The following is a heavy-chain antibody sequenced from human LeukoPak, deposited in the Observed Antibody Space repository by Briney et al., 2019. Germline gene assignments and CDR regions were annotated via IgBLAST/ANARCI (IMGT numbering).Heavy chain of an antibody. V-gene: IGHV3-64*01. CDR3: ARAGWELLHHQTFDI. D-gene: IGHD1-26*01. Sequence: GGSLRLSCAASGFTFSSYAMHWVRQAPGKGLEYVSAISSNGGSTYYANSVKGRFTISRDNAQNSLSLQMNSLRAEDTAVYYCARAGWELLHHQTFDIWGQGTMVTVSS. CDR2: ISSNGGST. J-gene: IGHJ3*02. CDR1: GFTFSSYA.